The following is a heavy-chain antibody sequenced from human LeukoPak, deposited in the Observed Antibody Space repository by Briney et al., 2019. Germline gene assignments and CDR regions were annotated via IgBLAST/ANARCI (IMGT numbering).Heavy chain of an antibody. D-gene: IGHD4-17*01. V-gene: IGHV3-21*01. J-gene: IGHJ4*02. Sequence: GGSLRLSCAASGFTFTFYSMNWVRQAPGKGPEWISSISSLGPSYKYYADSVKGRFTISRDDAKNSLYLQMNSLRADDTAVYYCVRPSIDDYGDCGYWGQGTLVTVSS. CDR2: ISSLGPSYK. CDR1: GFTFTFYS. CDR3: VRPSIDDYGDCGY.